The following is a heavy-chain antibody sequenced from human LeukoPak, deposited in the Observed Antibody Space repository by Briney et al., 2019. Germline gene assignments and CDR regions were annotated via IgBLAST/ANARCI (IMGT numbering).Heavy chain of an antibody. J-gene: IGHJ4*02. CDR2: ISPSGGSS. CDR1: GYTFTDYY. CDR3: ARDLYSRRMDYYGSGSYFAY. D-gene: IGHD3-10*01. V-gene: IGHV1-46*01. Sequence: ASVKVSCKASGYTFTDYYIHWVRQAPGQGLEWMGIISPSGGSSSYAQKFQGRVTMTTDTSTSTAYMELRSLISDDTAVYYCARDLYSRRMDYYGSGSYFAYWGQGTLVTVSS.